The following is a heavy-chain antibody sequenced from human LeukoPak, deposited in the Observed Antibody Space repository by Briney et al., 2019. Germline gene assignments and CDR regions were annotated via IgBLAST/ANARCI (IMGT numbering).Heavy chain of an antibody. J-gene: IGHJ5*02. D-gene: IGHD2-15*01. Sequence: GTSLRLSCAASGISFSSHGMHWVRQAPGKGLEWVAVIWYDGSNKYYADSVKGRFTISRDNSKNTLYLQMNSLRAEDTAVYYCAKDRVGYCSGGSCYSEAYWFDPWGQGTLVTVSS. CDR1: GISFSSHG. V-gene: IGHV3-33*06. CDR2: IWYDGSNK. CDR3: AKDRVGYCSGGSCYSEAYWFDP.